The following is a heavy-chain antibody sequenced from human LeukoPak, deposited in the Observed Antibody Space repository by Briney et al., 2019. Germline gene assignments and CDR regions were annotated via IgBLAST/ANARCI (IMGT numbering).Heavy chain of an antibody. D-gene: IGHD3-22*01. V-gene: IGHV4-59*01. J-gene: IGHJ3*02. CDR3: ARESDYYDSSGRDAFDI. CDR2: IYYSGST. CDR1: GGSFSGYY. Sequence: SETLSLTCAVYGGSFSGYYWSWICQPPGKGLEWIGYIYYSGSTNYNPSLKSRVTISVDTSKNQFSLKLSSVTAADTAVYYCARESDYYDSSGRDAFDIWGQGTMVTVSS.